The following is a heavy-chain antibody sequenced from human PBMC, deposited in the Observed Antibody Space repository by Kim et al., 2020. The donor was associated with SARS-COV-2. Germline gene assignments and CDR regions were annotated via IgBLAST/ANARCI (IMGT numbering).Heavy chain of an antibody. D-gene: IGHD1-26*01. V-gene: IGHV4-31*02. J-gene: IGHJ4*02. CDR3: ARAGIIVGGAVYY. Sequence: STPALKGRVTISVDTSKNQFSLKLSSVTAADTAVYYCARAGIIVGGAVYYWGQGTLVTVSS.